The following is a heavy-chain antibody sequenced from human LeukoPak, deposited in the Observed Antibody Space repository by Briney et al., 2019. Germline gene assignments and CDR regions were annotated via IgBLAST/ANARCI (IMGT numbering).Heavy chain of an antibody. Sequence: GGSLRLSCTASGFTFGDYAMSWVRQAPGKGLEWVGFIRSKAYGGTTEYAASVKGRFTISRDDSKSIAYLQMNSLKTEDTAVYYCTRDWGYYDSSGKYYYYYYMDVWGKGTTVTISS. CDR2: IRSKAYGGTT. CDR3: TRDWGYYDSSGKYYYYYYMDV. D-gene: IGHD3-22*01. J-gene: IGHJ6*03. V-gene: IGHV3-49*04. CDR1: GFTFGDYA.